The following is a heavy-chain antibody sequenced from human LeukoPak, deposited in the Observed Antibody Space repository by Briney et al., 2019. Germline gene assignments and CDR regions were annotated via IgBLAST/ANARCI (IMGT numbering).Heavy chain of an antibody. Sequence: GGSLRLSCAASGFTFSSYAMSWVRQAPGKGLEWVSAISGSGGSTYYADSVKGRFTISRDNSKNTLYLQMNSLRAEDTAVYYCAKVGLRFLEWLLDLDYFDYWGQGTLVTVSS. CDR1: GFTFSSYA. D-gene: IGHD3-3*01. CDR3: AKVGLRFLEWLLDLDYFDY. J-gene: IGHJ4*02. CDR2: ISGSGGST. V-gene: IGHV3-23*01.